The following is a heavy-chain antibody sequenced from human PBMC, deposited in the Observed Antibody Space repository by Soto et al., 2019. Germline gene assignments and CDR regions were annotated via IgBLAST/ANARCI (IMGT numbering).Heavy chain of an antibody. CDR2: ITGSGSKT. Sequence: GGSLRLSCTASGFPFSNYAMSWVRQAPGKGLEWVSIITGSGSKTHYADSVQGRFTISRDTSKDTLYLEINNLRVEDTGIYYCARDSRVPTMGFYYYAMDVWGQGTTVTVSS. D-gene: IGHD3-16*01. CDR3: ARDSRVPTMGFYYYAMDV. V-gene: IGHV3-23*01. J-gene: IGHJ6*02. CDR1: GFPFSNYA.